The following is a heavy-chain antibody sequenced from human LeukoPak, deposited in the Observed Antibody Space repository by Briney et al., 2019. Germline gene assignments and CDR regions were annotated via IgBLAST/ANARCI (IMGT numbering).Heavy chain of an antibody. CDR1: GYSFTNYG. J-gene: IGHJ4*02. Sequence: GASVKVSCKASGYSFTNYGINWVRQAPGQGLEWMGWISTYSANTNYAQKLQGRVTMTTDTSTSTVYMELRSLRSDDTAVYYCARDHCTNGVCYIAYWGQGTLVTVSS. CDR3: ARDHCTNGVCYIAY. CDR2: ISTYSANT. D-gene: IGHD2-8*01. V-gene: IGHV1-18*01.